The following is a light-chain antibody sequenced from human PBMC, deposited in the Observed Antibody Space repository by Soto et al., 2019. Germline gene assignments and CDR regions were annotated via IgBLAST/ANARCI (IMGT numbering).Light chain of an antibody. J-gene: IGKJ5*01. CDR3: QQTNNFSLT. V-gene: IGKV1-12*01. CDR1: HDISSW. CDR2: AAS. Sequence: DIQMTQSPSSVSASVGDRVTITCRASHDISSWLDWYQQKPGKAPNLLIFAASALQAGVPSRFSGSGSGTDFTLTISSLQPEDFATYYCQQTNNFSLTFGQGTRLEI.